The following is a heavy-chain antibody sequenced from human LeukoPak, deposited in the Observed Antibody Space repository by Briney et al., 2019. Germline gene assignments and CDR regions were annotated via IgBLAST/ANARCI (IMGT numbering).Heavy chain of an antibody. CDR3: AKHVVGIEGYFDY. V-gene: IGHV3-23*01. D-gene: IGHD1-26*01. CDR1: GFTFSSYA. Sequence: PGGSLRLSCAASGFTFSSYAMSWVRQAPGKGLEWVSAISGSGGSTYYADSVKGRFTISRDNSKNTLYLQMDSLRAEDTAVYYCAKHVVGIEGYFDYWGQGTLVTVSS. J-gene: IGHJ4*02. CDR2: ISGSGGST.